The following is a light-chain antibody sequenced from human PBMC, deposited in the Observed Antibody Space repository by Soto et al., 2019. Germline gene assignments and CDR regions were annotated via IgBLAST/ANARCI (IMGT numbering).Light chain of an antibody. V-gene: IGLV2-23*02. CDR2: EVA. CDR1: SSDVGSYDL. J-gene: IGLJ2*01. Sequence: QSALTQPPSVSGSPGQSITISCTGTSSDVGSYDLVSWYQQRPGRAPRLMIFEVAKRPSGISTRFSGSKSGNTASLTISGLQAVDEADYFCCSYAYTNTLVFGGGTKVTVL. CDR3: CSYAYTNTLV.